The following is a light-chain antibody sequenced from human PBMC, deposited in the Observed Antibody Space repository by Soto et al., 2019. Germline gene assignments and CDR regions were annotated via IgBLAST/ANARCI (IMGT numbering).Light chain of an antibody. J-gene: IGKJ4*01. Sequence: EIVLTQSPGTLSLSPGERATLSCRASQRVSSSYLAWYQQKPGQAPRLLIYGASSRATGIPDRLSGSGAGTYFTHTISRLEPEDFAVYYWQQYGSSLSLTFGGGTKGEIK. CDR1: QRVSSSY. CDR3: QQYGSSLSLT. V-gene: IGKV3-20*01. CDR2: GAS.